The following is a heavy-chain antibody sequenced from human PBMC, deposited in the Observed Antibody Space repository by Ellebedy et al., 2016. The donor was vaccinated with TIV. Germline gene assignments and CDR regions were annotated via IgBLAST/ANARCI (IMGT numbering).Heavy chain of an antibody. CDR1: GFTFSSYG. D-gene: IGHD5-18*01. CDR3: ARANTVMVRRNHMDV. Sequence: GESLKISCAASGFTFSSYGMHWVRQAPGKGLEWVAVIWYDGSNKKYADSVKGRFTISRDNSKNTLYLQMNSLRAEDTAVYYCARANTVMVRRNHMDVWGQGTTVTVSS. V-gene: IGHV3-33*01. J-gene: IGHJ6*02. CDR2: IWYDGSNK.